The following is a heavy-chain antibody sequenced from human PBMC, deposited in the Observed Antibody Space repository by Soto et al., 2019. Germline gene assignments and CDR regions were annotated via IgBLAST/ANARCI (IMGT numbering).Heavy chain of an antibody. Sequence: QLQLQESGPGLVKPSETLSLTCTVSGGSISSSSYYWGWIRQPPGKGLEWIGSIYYSGSTYYNPSLKSRVTISVDTSKNQFSLKLSSVTAADTAVYYCARHIVVVPAAIDYWGQGTLVTVSS. V-gene: IGHV4-39*01. CDR1: GGSISSSSYY. CDR2: IYYSGST. J-gene: IGHJ4*02. D-gene: IGHD2-2*01. CDR3: ARHIVVVPAAIDY.